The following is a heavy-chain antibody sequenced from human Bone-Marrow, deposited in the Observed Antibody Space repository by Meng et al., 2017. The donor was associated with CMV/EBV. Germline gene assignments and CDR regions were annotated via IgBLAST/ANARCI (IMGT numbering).Heavy chain of an antibody. CDR3: SRGEYQLLPYYYYYGMDV. V-gene: IGHV3-64*02. CDR1: GFTFRSYG. Sequence: GESLKISCAASGFTFRSYGMHWVRQAPGKGLEYVSAISSNGGSTYYADSVKGRFTISRDNSKNTLYLQMGSLRAEDMAVYYCSRGEYQLLPYYYYYGMDVWGQGTTVTVSS. D-gene: IGHD2-2*01. J-gene: IGHJ6*02. CDR2: ISSNGGST.